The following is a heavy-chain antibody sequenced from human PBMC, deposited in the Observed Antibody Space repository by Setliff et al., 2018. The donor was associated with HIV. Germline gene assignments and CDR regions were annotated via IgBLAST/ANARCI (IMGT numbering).Heavy chain of an antibody. Sequence: GGSLRLSCAASGFTFAGYAMSWVRQAPGKGLEWVSVMSSSGGNIFYADSVKGRFTISRDNSKNTLSLEMNSLRAEDTAVYYCAKEGVGSWIDYWGQGTLVTVSS. CDR3: AKEGVGSWIDY. CDR1: GFTFAGYA. CDR2: MSSSGGNI. J-gene: IGHJ4*02. V-gene: IGHV3-23*01. D-gene: IGHD1-26*01.